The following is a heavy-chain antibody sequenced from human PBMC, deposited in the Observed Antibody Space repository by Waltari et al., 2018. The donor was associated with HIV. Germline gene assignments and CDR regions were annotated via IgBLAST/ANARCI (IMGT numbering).Heavy chain of an antibody. CDR1: GHELAGSD. J-gene: IGHJ4*02. Sequence: QLPLAQPGAEVKHPGPSVKDSCQASGHELAGSDFSWVRQVAGQGLEWMGWIGTNNGNTKYGQKFQDRVTMTTDTTMSTAYMELRSLRSDDTAVFYCARSERSQDQQLVSFFDYWGQGTLVIVSS. CDR3: ARSERSQDQQLVSFFDY. CDR2: IGTNNGNT. D-gene: IGHD1-1*01. V-gene: IGHV1-18*04.